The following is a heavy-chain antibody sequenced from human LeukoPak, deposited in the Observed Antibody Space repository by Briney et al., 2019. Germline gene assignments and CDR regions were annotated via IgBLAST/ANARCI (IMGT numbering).Heavy chain of an antibody. D-gene: IGHD2-2*01. CDR1: GFTLSNAW. V-gene: IGHV3-15*01. CDR2: IKSKTNGETR. CDR3: AKDVVVPAATFDY. Sequence: GGSLRLSCAASGFTLSNAWMNWVRQAPGKGLEWVGLIKSKTNGETRDYAAPVKGRFTISRDDSDNTLYLQMNSLKNEDTAVYYCAKDVVVPAATFDYWGQGTLVTVSS. J-gene: IGHJ4*02.